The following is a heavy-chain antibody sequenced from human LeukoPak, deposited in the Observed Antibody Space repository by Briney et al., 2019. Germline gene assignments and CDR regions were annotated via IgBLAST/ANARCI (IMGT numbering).Heavy chain of an antibody. J-gene: IGHJ4*02. CDR3: ARGPGAAYY. D-gene: IGHD1-26*01. CDR1: GGSFGGYS. Sequence: SETLSLTCAVYGGSFGGYSWYWIRQPPGKGLEWIGEINHSGSTNYNPSLKSRVTISVDTSKNRFSLKLSSVTAADTAVYYCARGPGAAYYWGQGTLVTVSS. CDR2: INHSGST. V-gene: IGHV4-34*01.